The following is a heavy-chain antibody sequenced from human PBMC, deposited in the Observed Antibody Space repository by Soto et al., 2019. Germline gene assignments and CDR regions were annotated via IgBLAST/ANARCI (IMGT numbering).Heavy chain of an antibody. CDR3: ASTGARLWYAFDI. CDR2: ISYDGSNK. J-gene: IGHJ3*02. V-gene: IGHV3-30-3*01. Sequence: GGSLRLSCAASGFTFSSYAMHWVRQAPGKGLEWVAVISYDGSNKYYADSLKGRFTISRDNSKNTPYLQMNSLRAEDTAVYYCASTGARLWYAFDIWGQGTMVTVSS. CDR1: GFTFSSYA. D-gene: IGHD5-18*01.